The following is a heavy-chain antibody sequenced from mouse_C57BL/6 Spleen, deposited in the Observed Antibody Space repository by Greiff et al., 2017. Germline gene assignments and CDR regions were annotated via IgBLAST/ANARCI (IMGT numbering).Heavy chain of an antibody. V-gene: IGHV5-17*01. CDR2: ISSGSSTI. CDR1: GFTFSDYG. D-gene: IGHD3-2*02. CDR3: ARLSSAYAMDY. Sequence: DVMLVESGGGLVKPGGSLKLSCAASGFTFSDYGMHWVRQAPEKGLEWVAYISSGSSTIYYADTVKGRFTISRDNAKNTLFLQMTSLRSEDTAMYYCARLSSAYAMDYWGQGTSVTVSS. J-gene: IGHJ4*01.